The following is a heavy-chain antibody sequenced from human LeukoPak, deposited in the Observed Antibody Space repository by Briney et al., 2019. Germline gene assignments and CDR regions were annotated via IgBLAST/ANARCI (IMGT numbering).Heavy chain of an antibody. J-gene: IGHJ6*03. CDR1: GFTFTEYC. CDR2: IKQDGSEG. D-gene: IGHD2-21*01. V-gene: IGHV3-7*01. CDR3: AREAYFGGPSCFAVRYMDV. Sequence: PGGSLRLSCAASGFTFTEYCMTWVRQAPGQRLEWVANIKQDGSEGYYVDSVEGRFTISRDNTKNTVYLQMNSLRVEDTAVYYCAREAYFGGPSCFAVRYMDVWGEGTTVTVSS.